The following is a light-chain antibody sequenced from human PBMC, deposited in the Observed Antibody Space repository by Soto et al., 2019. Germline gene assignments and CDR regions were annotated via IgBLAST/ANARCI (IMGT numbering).Light chain of an antibody. CDR1: RRVLYSSNNDNY. Sequence: VVSHSTDCLTVLLGERVAINCNCSRRVLYSSNNDNYLAWYHQKPGHPPTRLLYWASTRESGVPHQFCGSRSGTDYTLPISSLQAPEVAVDYCQQHYSTPGTFGQGTRLEIK. V-gene: IGKV4-1*01. J-gene: IGKJ5*01. CDR3: QQHYSTPGT. CDR2: WAS.